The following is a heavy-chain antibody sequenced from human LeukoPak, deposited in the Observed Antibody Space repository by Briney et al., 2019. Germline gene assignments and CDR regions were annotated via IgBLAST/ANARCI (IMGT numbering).Heavy chain of an antibody. Sequence: GASVKVSCKASGYTFTSYAMHWVRQAPGQGLEWMGWINAGNGNTKYSQKFQGRVTITRDTSASTAYMELSSLRSEDTAVYYCARGRRPARPSWFDPWGQGTLVTVSS. CDR2: INAGNGNT. CDR1: GYTFTSYA. CDR3: ARGRRPARPSWFDP. V-gene: IGHV1-3*01. D-gene: IGHD6-6*01. J-gene: IGHJ5*02.